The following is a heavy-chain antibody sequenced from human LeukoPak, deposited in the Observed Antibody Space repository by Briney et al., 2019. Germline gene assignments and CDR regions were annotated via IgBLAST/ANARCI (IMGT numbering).Heavy chain of an antibody. J-gene: IGHJ4*02. D-gene: IGHD4-17*01. CDR3: ASGSFFSSGDYGY. Sequence: AAVKVSCKASGYTFTGYYMHWVRQAPGQGLEWMGWINPNSGGTNYAQKFQGRVTMTRDTSISTAYMELSRLRSDDTAVYYCASGSFFSSGDYGYWGQGTLVTVSS. V-gene: IGHV1-2*02. CDR2: INPNSGGT. CDR1: GYTFTGYY.